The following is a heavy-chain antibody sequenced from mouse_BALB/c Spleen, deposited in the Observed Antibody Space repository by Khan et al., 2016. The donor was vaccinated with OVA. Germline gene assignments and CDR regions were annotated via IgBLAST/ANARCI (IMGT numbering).Heavy chain of an antibody. CDR3: ASHLTGSFAY. J-gene: IGHJ3*01. D-gene: IGHD4-1*01. Sequence: EVELVESGGDLVKPGGSLKLSCAASGFTFSSYSMSWVRQTPDKRLEWVASISSGGDYTYYPDIVKGRFTISRDNAKNTLCLQMSSLKSEDTAMYYCASHLTGSFAYWGQGTLVTVSA. V-gene: IGHV5-6*01. CDR1: GFTFSSYS. CDR2: ISSGGDYT.